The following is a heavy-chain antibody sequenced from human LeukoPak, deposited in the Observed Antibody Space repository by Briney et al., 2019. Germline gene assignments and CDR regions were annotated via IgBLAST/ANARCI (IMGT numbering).Heavy chain of an antibody. J-gene: IGHJ5*02. CDR1: GFTFSSYA. Sequence: GGSLRLSCVASGFTFSSYAMSWVRQAPGKGLEWVSAISGSGGSTYYADSVKGRFTISRDNSKNTLYLQMNGLRAEDTAVYYCARDFFSSLGFDPWGQGTLVTVSS. V-gene: IGHV3-23*01. D-gene: IGHD3-3*02. CDR3: ARDFFSSLGFDP. CDR2: ISGSGGST.